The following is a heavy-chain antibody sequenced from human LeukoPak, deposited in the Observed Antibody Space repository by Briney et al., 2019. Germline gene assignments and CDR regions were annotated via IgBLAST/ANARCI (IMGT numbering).Heavy chain of an antibody. Sequence: GGSLRLSCAASGFTFSSYAMSWVRQAPGKGLEWVSAISGSGGSTYYADSVKGRFTISRDNSKNTLYLQMNSLRAEDTAVYYCAKGVHDYSNFNWFDPWGQGTLVTVSS. V-gene: IGHV3-23*01. CDR3: AKGVHDYSNFNWFDP. J-gene: IGHJ5*02. D-gene: IGHD4-11*01. CDR2: ISGSGGST. CDR1: GFTFSSYA.